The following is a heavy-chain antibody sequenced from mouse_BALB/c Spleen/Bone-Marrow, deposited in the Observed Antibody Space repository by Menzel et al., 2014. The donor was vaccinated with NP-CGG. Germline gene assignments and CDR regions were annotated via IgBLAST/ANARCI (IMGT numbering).Heavy chain of an antibody. CDR2: ISSGSST. Sequence: EVQLVESGGGLVKPGGSLKLSCAASGFTFSSYAMSWVRQTPEKRLEWVASISSGSSTYYPDSVKGRFTISRDNARNILYLQMSSLRSEDTAMYYCARGRTRGYTMDYWGQGTSVTVSS. CDR3: ARGRTRGYTMDY. V-gene: IGHV5-6-5*01. J-gene: IGHJ4*01. CDR1: GFTFSSYA.